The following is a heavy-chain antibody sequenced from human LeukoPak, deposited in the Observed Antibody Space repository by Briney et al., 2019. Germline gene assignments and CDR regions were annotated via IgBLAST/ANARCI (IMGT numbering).Heavy chain of an antibody. CDR3: ANEPQQLALFRYCDN. Sequence: GGSLRLSCAASGFTFSNYGMHWVRQAPGKGLEWVAVISSDGSNKYYADSVKGRFTISRDNSKNSLYLQMNSLKPEDTAVYYCANEPQQLALFRYCDNWGQGTLVTVSS. D-gene: IGHD6-13*01. V-gene: IGHV3-30*18. J-gene: IGHJ4*02. CDR2: ISSDGSNK. CDR1: GFTFSNYG.